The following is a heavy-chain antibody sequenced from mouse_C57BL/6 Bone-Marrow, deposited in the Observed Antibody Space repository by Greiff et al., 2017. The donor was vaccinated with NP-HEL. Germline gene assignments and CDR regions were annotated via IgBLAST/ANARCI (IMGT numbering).Heavy chain of an antibody. CDR2: INPGCGGT. J-gene: IGHJ3*01. D-gene: IGHD2-4*01. CDR1: GYAFTNYL. CDR3: EGGGICYDYAWFDY. Sequence: QVQLQQSGAELVRPGTSVKVSCKASGYAFTNYLIEWVKQRPGQGLEWIGVINPGCGGTNDNEKFKGKDTLTADKSSSTAYMQLNRLTSEDSAVYFCEGGGICYDYAWFDYWGRGTLVTVSA. V-gene: IGHV1-54*01.